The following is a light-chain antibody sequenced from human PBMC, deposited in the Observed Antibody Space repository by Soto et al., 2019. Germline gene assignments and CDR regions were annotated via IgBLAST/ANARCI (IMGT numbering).Light chain of an antibody. CDR1: SGYSTYA. J-gene: IGLJ2*01. CDR2: VNSDGSH. Sequence: QPVLTQSPSASASLGASVKLTCTLSSGYSTYAISWHQQQPEKGPRYLMKVNSDGSHNKGDGIPDRFSGSSSGAERYLTISSLQSEDEADYYCQTWGTGLVFGGGTKLTVL. CDR3: QTWGTGLV. V-gene: IGLV4-69*01.